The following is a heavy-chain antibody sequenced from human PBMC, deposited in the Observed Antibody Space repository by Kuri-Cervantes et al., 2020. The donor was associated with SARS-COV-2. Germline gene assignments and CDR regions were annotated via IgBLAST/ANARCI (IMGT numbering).Heavy chain of an antibody. J-gene: IGHJ3*02. CDR2: ISGSGVST. Sequence: GESLKISLAASGFTFSSYVMSWVRQAPGKGLEWVSAISGSGVSTYYADSVKGRFTISRDNSKNTLYLQMNSLRAKDTAVYYCGKGTPEYQLRAFDIWGQGTMVTVSS. V-gene: IGHV3-23*01. CDR3: GKGTPEYQLRAFDI. D-gene: IGHD2-2*01. CDR1: GFTFSSYV.